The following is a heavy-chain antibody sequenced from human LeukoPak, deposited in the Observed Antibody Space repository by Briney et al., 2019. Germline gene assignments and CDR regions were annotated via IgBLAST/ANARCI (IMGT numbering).Heavy chain of an antibody. J-gene: IGHJ6*02. V-gene: IGHV4-59*08. Sequence: PSETLSLTCTVSGGSLSSYYWSWIRQPPGKGLEWIGYIYYSGSTNYNPSLKSRVTISVDTSKNQFSLKLSSVTAAGTAVYYCARHPDGDYDGMDVWGQGTTVTVSS. D-gene: IGHD4-17*01. CDR2: IYYSGST. CDR1: GGSLSSYY. CDR3: ARHPDGDYDGMDV.